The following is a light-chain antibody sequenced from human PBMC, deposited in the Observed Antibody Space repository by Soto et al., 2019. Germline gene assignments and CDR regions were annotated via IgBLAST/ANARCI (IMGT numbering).Light chain of an antibody. Sequence: IQLTQSTSSLSASVLDRVTLTCRASQSISNYLNWYQQKPVRAPKILIYAASILQSGVPSRFSGSGSGTDFTLTISCLQSEDFATYYCQQYYSYPITFGQGRRLEIK. CDR1: QSISNY. CDR2: AAS. CDR3: QQYYSYPIT. V-gene: IGKV1-39*01. J-gene: IGKJ5*01.